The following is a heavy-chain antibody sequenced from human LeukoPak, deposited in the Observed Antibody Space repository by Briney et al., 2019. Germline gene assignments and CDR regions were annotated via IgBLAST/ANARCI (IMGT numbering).Heavy chain of an antibody. D-gene: IGHD2-2*01. Sequence: SETLSLTCAVYGGSFSGYYWSWIRQPPGKGLEWIGEINHSGSTNYNPSLKSRVTISVDTSKNQFSLKLSSVTAADTAVYYCARAPSKVRAAPYGLWFDYWGQGTLVTVSS. CDR1: GGSFSGYY. V-gene: IGHV4-34*01. CDR3: ARAPSKVRAAPYGLWFDY. J-gene: IGHJ4*02. CDR2: INHSGST.